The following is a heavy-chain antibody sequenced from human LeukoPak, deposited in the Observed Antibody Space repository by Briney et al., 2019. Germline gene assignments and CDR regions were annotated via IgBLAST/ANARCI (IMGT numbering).Heavy chain of an antibody. CDR3: ARQRSLWDEFAY. J-gene: IGHJ4*02. V-gene: IGHV4-34*01. CDR2: INHSGST. D-gene: IGHD3-16*01. Sequence: PSETLSLTCAVYGGSFSGYYWSWIRQPPGKGLEWIGEINHSGSTNYNPSLKSRVTISVDTSKNQFSLKLSSVTAADTALYYCARQRSLWDEFAYWGQGILATVSS. CDR1: GGSFSGYY.